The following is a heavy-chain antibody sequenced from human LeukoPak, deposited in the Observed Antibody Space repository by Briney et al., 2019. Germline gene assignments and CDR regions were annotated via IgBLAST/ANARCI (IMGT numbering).Heavy chain of an antibody. D-gene: IGHD2-8*01. J-gene: IGHJ3*02. V-gene: IGHV1-2*02. Sequence: ASVKVSCTASGYTFSGYSMHWVRQAPGQGLEWMGWINPNSGGTNYAQKFQGRVTVTTDTSISTAYMELSRLTSDDTAVYYCARDGCSAFDIWGQGTMVTVSS. CDR3: ARDGCSAFDI. CDR1: GYTFSGYS. CDR2: INPNSGGT.